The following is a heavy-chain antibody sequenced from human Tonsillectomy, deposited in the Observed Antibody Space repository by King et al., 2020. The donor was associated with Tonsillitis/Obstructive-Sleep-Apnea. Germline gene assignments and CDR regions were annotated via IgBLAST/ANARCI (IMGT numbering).Heavy chain of an antibody. CDR3: SHSPTFVQGGRGDY. D-gene: IGHD3-10*01. J-gene: IGHJ4*02. CDR1: GLTFGDYA. Sequence: VQLVESGGGLVQPGRSLRLSCITSGLTFGDYAMSWVRQAPGKGLEWVGSITRKVYGGTTQYAASVKGRFTISRDDSKSIAYLQMNSLQTDDTAVYYCSHSPTFVQGGRGDYWGQGTLVTVSS. V-gene: IGHV3-49*04. CDR2: ITRKVYGGTT.